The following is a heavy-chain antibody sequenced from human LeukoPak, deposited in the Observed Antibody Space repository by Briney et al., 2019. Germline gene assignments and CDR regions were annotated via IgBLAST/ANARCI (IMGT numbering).Heavy chain of an antibody. J-gene: IGHJ5*02. CDR3: ARAGGAMVRGPNRWFDP. Sequence: GASVKVSCKASGYTFTSYAMNWVRQAPGQGLEWMGWINTNTGNPTYAQGFTGRFVFSLDTSVSTAYLQICSPKAEDTAVYYCARAGGAMVRGPNRWFDPWGQGTLVTVSS. CDR1: GYTFTSYA. CDR2: INTNTGNP. D-gene: IGHD3-10*01. V-gene: IGHV7-4-1*01.